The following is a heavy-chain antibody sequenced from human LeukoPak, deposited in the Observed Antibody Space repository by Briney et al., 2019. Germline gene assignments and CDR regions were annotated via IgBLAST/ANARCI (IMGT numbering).Heavy chain of an antibody. J-gene: IGHJ4*02. CDR3: ARGTVTEETYYFDY. Sequence: SQTLSLTCTVSGSSISSGGYSWSWIRQPPGKGLEWIGYIYHSGSTYYNPSLKSRVTISVDRSKNQFSLKLSSVTAADTAVYYCARGTVTEETYYFDYWGQGTLVTVSS. D-gene: IGHD4-17*01. V-gene: IGHV4-30-2*01. CDR2: IYHSGST. CDR1: GSSISSGGYS.